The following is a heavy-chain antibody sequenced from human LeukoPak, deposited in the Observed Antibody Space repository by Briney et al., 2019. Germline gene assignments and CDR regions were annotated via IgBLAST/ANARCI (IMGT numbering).Heavy chain of an antibody. CDR2: ISWNSGSI. J-gene: IGHJ6*02. V-gene: IGHV3-9*01. Sequence: GGSLRLSCAASGFTFDDYAMHWVRQAPGKGLEWVSGISWNSGSIGYADSVKGLFTIPRDNAKNSLYLQMNSLRAEDTALYYCAKGQSYYYYGMDVWGQGTTVTVSS. CDR3: AKGQSYYYYGMDV. CDR1: GFTFDDYA.